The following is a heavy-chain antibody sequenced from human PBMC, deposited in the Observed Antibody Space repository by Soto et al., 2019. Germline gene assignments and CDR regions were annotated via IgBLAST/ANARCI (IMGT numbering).Heavy chain of an antibody. V-gene: IGHV4-39*01. Sequence: QLQLQESGPGLVKPSETLSLTCTVSGGSISSSSYYWGWIRQPPGKGLEWIGSIYYSGSTYYNPSLKSRVTIAVDTSKNQFALKLSSVTAADTAVYYCARQGILPLSSYYFDYWGQGTLVTVSS. D-gene: IGHD6-13*01. CDR3: ARQGILPLSSYYFDY. CDR2: IYYSGST. CDR1: GGSISSSSYY. J-gene: IGHJ4*02.